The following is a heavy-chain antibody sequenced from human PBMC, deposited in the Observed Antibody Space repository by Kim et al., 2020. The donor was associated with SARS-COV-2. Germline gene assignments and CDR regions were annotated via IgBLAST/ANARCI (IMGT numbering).Heavy chain of an antibody. CDR3: VRPFEDSTYFLPSYFHHGM. J-gene: IGHJ6*01. CDR1: GGTFSSYA. Sequence: SVKVSCKASGGTFSSYANSWVRQAPGQGLEWMGRIIPILGIANYAQKFQGRVTITADKSTRKAYMELSSLISEDTAVDYCVRPFEDSTYFLPSYFHHGM. V-gene: IGHV1-69*04. CDR2: IIPILGIA. D-gene: IGHD3-16*01.